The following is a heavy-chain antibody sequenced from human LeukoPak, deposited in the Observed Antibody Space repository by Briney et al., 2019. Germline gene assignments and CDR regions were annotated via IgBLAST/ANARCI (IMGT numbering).Heavy chain of an antibody. D-gene: IGHD4-17*01. V-gene: IGHV4-34*01. CDR3: ASRLRRYGMDV. CDR1: GGSFSGYY. Sequence: SETLSLTCAVYGGSFSGYYWSWIRQPPGKGLEWIGEINHSGSTNYNPSLKSRATISVDTSKNQFSLKLSSVTAADTAVYYCASRLRRYGMDVWGQGTTVTVSS. CDR2: INHSGST. J-gene: IGHJ6*02.